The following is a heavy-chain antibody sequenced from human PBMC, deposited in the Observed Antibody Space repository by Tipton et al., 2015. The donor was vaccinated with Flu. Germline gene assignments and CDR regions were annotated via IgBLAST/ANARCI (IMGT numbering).Heavy chain of an antibody. Sequence: LRLSCTVSGGSISSYYWSWIRQPAGKGLEWIGRIYTSDSTSYNPSLESRVSLSVDTSKSQFSLKLSSVTAADTAVYYCAGGVGPRYYFDYWGQGTLVTVSS. CDR3: AGGVGPRYYFDY. CDR2: IYTSDST. J-gene: IGHJ4*02. V-gene: IGHV4-4*07. D-gene: IGHD3-16*01. CDR1: GGSISSYY.